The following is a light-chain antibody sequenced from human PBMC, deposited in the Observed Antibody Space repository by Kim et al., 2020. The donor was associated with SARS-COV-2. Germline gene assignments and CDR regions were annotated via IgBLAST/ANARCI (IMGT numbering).Light chain of an antibody. CDR1: QGVSSN. CDR2: GAS. Sequence: SVSPGERATLSCRASQGVSSNLAWYQQKPGQAPRLLIYGASTGATGIPARFSGSGSGTEFTLTISSLQSEDFAVYYCQQYNNWPYTFGQGTKLEI. J-gene: IGKJ2*01. CDR3: QQYNNWPYT. V-gene: IGKV3-15*01.